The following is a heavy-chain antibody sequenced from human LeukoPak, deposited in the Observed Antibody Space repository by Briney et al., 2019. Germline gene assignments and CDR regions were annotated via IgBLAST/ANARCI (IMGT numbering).Heavy chain of an antibody. D-gene: IGHD6-19*01. CDR3: TKGAMAVGETYFDY. Sequence: GRSLRLSCAASGFTFDDYAMHWVRQAPGKGLEWVSGISWNSGSIGYADSVKGRFTISRDNAKNSLYLQMNSLRAEDTALYYCTKGAMAVGETYFDYWGQGTLVTVSS. V-gene: IGHV3-9*01. CDR2: ISWNSGSI. J-gene: IGHJ4*02. CDR1: GFTFDDYA.